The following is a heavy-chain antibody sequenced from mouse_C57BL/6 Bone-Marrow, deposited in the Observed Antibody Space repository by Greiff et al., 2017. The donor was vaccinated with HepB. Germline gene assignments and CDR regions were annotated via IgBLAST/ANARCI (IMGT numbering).Heavy chain of an antibody. Sequence: EVKLVESGGGLVKPGGSLKLSCAASGFTFSSYAMSWVRQTPEKRLEWVATISDGGSYTYYPDNVKGRFTISRDNAKNNLYLQMSHLKSEDTAMYYCARGIYYGYLYAMDYWGQGTSVTVSS. D-gene: IGHD2-2*01. CDR2: ISDGGSYT. J-gene: IGHJ4*01. V-gene: IGHV5-4*03. CDR1: GFTFSSYA. CDR3: ARGIYYGYLYAMDY.